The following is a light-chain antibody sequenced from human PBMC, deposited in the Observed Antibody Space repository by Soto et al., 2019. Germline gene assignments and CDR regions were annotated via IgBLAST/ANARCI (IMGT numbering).Light chain of an antibody. CDR3: QQYGSSRT. J-gene: IGKJ1*01. Sequence: EIVWTQSPGTLSLSPGERATLSCRASQSVSSSYLAWYQKKPGQAPRLLIYGASSRATGTPDRFSGSGSGTDFTLTISRLEPEDFAVYYCQQYGSSRTFGQGTKVEIK. CDR2: GAS. V-gene: IGKV3-20*01. CDR1: QSVSSSY.